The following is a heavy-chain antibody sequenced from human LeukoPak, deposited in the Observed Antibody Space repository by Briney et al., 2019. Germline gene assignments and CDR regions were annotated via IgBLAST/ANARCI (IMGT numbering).Heavy chain of an antibody. CDR1: GFTFSNAW. CDR3: TTLGYCSSTSCYSVYYYYYYYMDV. Sequence: GGSLRLSCAASGFTFSNAWMSWVRQAPGKGLEWVGRIKSKTDGGTTDYAAPVKGRFTISRDDSKNTLYLQMNSLKTEDTAVYYCTTLGYCSSTSCYSVYYYYYYYMDVWGKGTTVTISS. D-gene: IGHD2-2*03. J-gene: IGHJ6*03. V-gene: IGHV3-15*01. CDR2: IKSKTDGGTT.